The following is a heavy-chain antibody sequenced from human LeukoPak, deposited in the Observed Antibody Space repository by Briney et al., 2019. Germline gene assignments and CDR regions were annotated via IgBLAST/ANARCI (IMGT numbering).Heavy chain of an antibody. CDR3: ARHRPGGAGDY. D-gene: IGHD6-6*01. CDR1: GYSFTSYW. J-gene: IGHJ4*02. V-gene: IGHV5-10-1*01. Sequence: GKSLKISCQGSGYSFTSYWINWVRQMPGKGLEWMGRIDPSDSYTNHSPSFQGHVTISADKSLSTAYLQWSSLKASDTAMYYCARHRPGGAGDYWGQGTLVTVSS. CDR2: IDPSDSYT.